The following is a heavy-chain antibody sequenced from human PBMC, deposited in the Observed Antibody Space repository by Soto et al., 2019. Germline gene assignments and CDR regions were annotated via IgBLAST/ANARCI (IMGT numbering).Heavy chain of an antibody. J-gene: IGHJ4*02. CDR2: IIPMFGTP. Sequence: QVQLVQSGAEVKKPGSSVKVSCKASGDAFTNYIFDRVRQAPGQGLEWMGGIIPMFGTPKYAQTFQDRVTISADVSAGTAYLELTSLRIDDTAVYYCARGRDQPPVGLYFDSWGEGTRVTVSS. CDR1: GDAFTNYI. V-gene: IGHV1-69*01. CDR3: ARGRDQPPVGLYFDS. D-gene: IGHD2-2*01.